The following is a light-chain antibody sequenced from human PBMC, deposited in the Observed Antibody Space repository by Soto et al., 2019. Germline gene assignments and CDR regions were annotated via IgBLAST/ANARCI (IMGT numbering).Light chain of an antibody. Sequence: EIVLTQSRCTLSLSPGERATLSCRASQSVSSSYLAWYQQKPGQAPRLLIYGASSRATGIPDRFSGSGSGTDFTLTISRLEPEDFAVYYCQQYGSSPLTFGGGTKVEIK. CDR1: QSVSSSY. CDR2: GAS. V-gene: IGKV3-20*01. CDR3: QQYGSSPLT. J-gene: IGKJ4*01.